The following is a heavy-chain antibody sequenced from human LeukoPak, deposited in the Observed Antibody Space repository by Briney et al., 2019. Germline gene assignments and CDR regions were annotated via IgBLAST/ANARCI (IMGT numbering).Heavy chain of an antibody. CDR1: GGSISSGDYC. CDR2: IYYSGST. J-gene: IGHJ5*02. Sequence: SQTLSLTCTVSGGSISSGDYCWSWIRQPPGKGLEWIGYIYYSGSTNYNPSLKSRVTISVDTSKNQFSLKLSSVTAADTAVYYCARTPMVRGVIASTPWYLGRKHNWFDPWGQGTLVTVSS. CDR3: ARTPMVRGVIASTPWYLGRKHNWFDP. V-gene: IGHV4-30-4*01. D-gene: IGHD3-10*01.